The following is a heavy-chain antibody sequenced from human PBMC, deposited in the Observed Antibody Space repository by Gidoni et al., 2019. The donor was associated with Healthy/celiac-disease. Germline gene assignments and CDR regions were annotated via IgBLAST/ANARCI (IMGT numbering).Heavy chain of an antibody. CDR2: ISGSGGST. D-gene: IGHD3-22*01. J-gene: IGHJ1*01. V-gene: IGHV3-23*04. CDR3: AKDRSYDSSGYSTAEYFQH. Sequence: EVQLVESGGGLVQPGGSLRLSSSASGFTFSRYAMRWVRQAPGKGLEWVSAISGSGGSTYYADSVKGRFTISRDNSKNTLYLQMNSLRAEDTAVYYCAKDRSYDSSGYSTAEYFQHWGQGTLVTVSS. CDR1: GFTFSRYA.